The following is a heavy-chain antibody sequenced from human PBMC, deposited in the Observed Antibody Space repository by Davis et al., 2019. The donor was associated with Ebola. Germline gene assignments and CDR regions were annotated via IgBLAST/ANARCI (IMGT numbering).Heavy chain of an antibody. Sequence: ASVKVSCKASGYTFTSYGISWVRQAPGQGLEWMGWISAYNGNTNYAQKLQGRVTMTRDTSTSTVYMELSSLRSEDTAVYYCARGRGHYESSGGDFWGQGTLVTVSS. CDR1: GYTFTSYG. CDR3: ARGRGHYESSGGDF. CDR2: ISAYNGNT. J-gene: IGHJ4*02. D-gene: IGHD3-22*01. V-gene: IGHV1-18*01.